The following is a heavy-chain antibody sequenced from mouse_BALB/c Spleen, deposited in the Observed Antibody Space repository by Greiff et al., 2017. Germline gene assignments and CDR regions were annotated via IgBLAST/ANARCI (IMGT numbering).Heavy chain of an antibody. CDR1: GFTFTDYY. D-gene: IGHD6-1*01. Sequence: EVKLVESGGGLVQPGGSLRLSCATSGFTFTDYYMSWVRQPPGKALEWLGFIRNKANGYTTEYSASVKGRFTISRDNSQSILYLQMNTLRAEDSATYYGARAPAGKPYAMDYWGQGTSVTVSS. J-gene: IGHJ4*01. V-gene: IGHV7-3*02. CDR3: ARAPAGKPYAMDY. CDR2: IRNKANGYTT.